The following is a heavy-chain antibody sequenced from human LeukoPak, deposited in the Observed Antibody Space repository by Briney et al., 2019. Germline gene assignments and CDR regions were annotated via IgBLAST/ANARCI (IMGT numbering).Heavy chain of an antibody. V-gene: IGHV3-43*02. CDR1: GXNFRDFS. D-gene: IGHD2/OR15-2a*01. Sequence: GGSLRLSCAASGXNFRDFSMHWVRQVPGQGQEWVSLVSGDGDTTHYADSLKGRFTISRDNNKNSVFLHMNSLRIEDTAFYYCAKGNNSLSYNFDYWGQGALVTVSS. J-gene: IGHJ4*02. CDR2: VSGDGDTT. CDR3: AKGNNSLSYNFDY.